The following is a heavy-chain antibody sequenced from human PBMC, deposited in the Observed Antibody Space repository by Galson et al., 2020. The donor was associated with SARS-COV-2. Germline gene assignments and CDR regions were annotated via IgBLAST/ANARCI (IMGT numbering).Heavy chain of an antibody. V-gene: IGHV3-30-3*01. CDR2: ISYDGSNK. CDR1: GFTFSSYA. J-gene: IGHJ6*02. CDR3: ARARGGTYYYGMDV. D-gene: IGHD3-16*01. Sequence: PGGSLRLSCAASGFTFSSYAMHWVRQARGKGLEWVAVISYDGSNKYYADSVKGRFTISRDNSKNTLYLQMNSLRAEDTAVYYCARARGGTYYYGMDVWGQGTTVTVSS.